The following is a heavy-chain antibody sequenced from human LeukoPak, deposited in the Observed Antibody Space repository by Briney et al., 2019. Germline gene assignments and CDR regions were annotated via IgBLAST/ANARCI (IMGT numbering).Heavy chain of an antibody. CDR2: ISSSSSTI. D-gene: IGHD3-22*01. Sequence: GGSLRLSCAASGFTFSDYYMSWIRQAPGKGLEWVSYISSSSSTIYYADSVKGRFTISRDNAKNSLYLQMNSLRAEDTAVYYCARTYDSSGPDDAFDIWGQGTMVTVSS. J-gene: IGHJ3*02. V-gene: IGHV3-11*04. CDR3: ARTYDSSGPDDAFDI. CDR1: GFTFSDYY.